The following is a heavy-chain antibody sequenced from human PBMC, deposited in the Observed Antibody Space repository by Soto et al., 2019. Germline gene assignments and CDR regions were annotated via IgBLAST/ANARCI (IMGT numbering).Heavy chain of an antibody. CDR2: ISSDGSSE. CDR1: RFIFSNYG. V-gene: IGHV3-30*18. CDR3: AKRLDSGSHVGLEN. D-gene: IGHD1-26*01. J-gene: IGHJ4*02. Sequence: QVQLVESGGGVVQPGRSLRLSCASSRFIFSNYGMHWVRQSPGKGLEWVAFISSDGSSEHYADSVKGRFTVSKDNSNNTLILVVNSLRAEDTVVYYCAKRLDSGSHVGLENWRQGTLVTVSS.